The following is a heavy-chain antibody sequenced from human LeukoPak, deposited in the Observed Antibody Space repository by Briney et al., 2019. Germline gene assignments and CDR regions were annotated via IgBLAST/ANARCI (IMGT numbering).Heavy chain of an antibody. CDR3: AKGHLSIHFPFDF. Sequence: GASQRPSCASSGFTFTSHAMSWVRQAAGHGLELVSGISGSGGDTYHAGSVKGRFTISRDNSKNALYLQMNSLRADATAVYKCAKGHLSIHFPFDFCGQGTLVTVSS. D-gene: IGHD2-21*01. V-gene: IGHV3-23*01. CDR2: ISGSGGDT. J-gene: IGHJ4*02. CDR1: GFTFTSHA.